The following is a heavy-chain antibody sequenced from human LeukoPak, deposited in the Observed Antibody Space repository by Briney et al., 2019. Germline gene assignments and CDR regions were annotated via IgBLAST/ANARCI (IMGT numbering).Heavy chain of an antibody. J-gene: IGHJ5*02. D-gene: IGHD3-10*01. CDR2: VYYSGST. CDR3: AGGLYGSGHFLPESP. CDR1: GGSVSRDNYY. V-gene: IGHV4-61*01. Sequence: PSETLSLTCTVSGGSVSRDNYYCTWIRQAPGKGLEWIGYVYYSGSTNYNPSLKSRVTISLDTSKNQFSLKLSSVTAADTAVYYCAGGLYGSGHFLPESPWGQGTLVTVSS.